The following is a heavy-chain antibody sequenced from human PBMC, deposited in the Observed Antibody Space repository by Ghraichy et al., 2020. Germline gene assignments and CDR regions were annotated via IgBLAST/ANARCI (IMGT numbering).Heavy chain of an antibody. CDR1: GFTFSSYG. D-gene: IGHD4-17*01. V-gene: IGHV3-33*01. Sequence: GGSLRLSCAASGFTFSSYGMHWVRQAPGKGLEWVAVIWYDGSNKYYADSVKGRFTISRDNSKNTLYLQMNSLRAEDTAVYYCARDEDDYGVDYWGQGTLVTVSS. J-gene: IGHJ4*02. CDR3: ARDEDDYGVDY. CDR2: IWYDGSNK.